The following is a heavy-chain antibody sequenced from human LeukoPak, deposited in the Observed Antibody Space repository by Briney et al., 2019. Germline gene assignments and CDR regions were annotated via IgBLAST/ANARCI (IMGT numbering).Heavy chain of an antibody. Sequence: ASVKVSCKASGYTFTSYGIRWVRQAPGQGLEWMGWISAYNGNTNYAQKLQGRVTMTTDTSTSTAYMELRSLRSDDTAVYYCARVYDYVWGSYRHQPDYWGQGTLVTVSS. J-gene: IGHJ4*02. CDR3: ARVYDYVWGSYRHQPDY. CDR1: GYTFTSYG. V-gene: IGHV1-18*01. CDR2: ISAYNGNT. D-gene: IGHD3-16*02.